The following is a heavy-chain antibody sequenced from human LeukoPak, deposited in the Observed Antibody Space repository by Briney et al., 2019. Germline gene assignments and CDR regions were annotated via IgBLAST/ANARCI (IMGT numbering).Heavy chain of an antibody. CDR1: GYTFTNYY. Sequence: ASVKVSCKASGYTFTNYYMHWVRQAPGQGLEWMGIIHSGGGSTTYAQKFQGRVTMSVDTSKNQFSLKLSSVTAADTAVYYCARDGGYEGITIFGVVIPYYFDYWGQGTLVTVSS. CDR2: IHSGGGST. V-gene: IGHV1-46*01. D-gene: IGHD3-3*01. CDR3: ARDGGYEGITIFGVVIPYYFDY. J-gene: IGHJ4*02.